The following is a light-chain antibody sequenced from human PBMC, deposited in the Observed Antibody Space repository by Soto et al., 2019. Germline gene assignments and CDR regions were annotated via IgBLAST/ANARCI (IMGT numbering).Light chain of an antibody. V-gene: IGKV1-5*03. CDR2: KAS. CDR1: QSIGDL. Sequence: DIQMTQSTSTLSASVEDRVTITCRASQSIGDLLAWYQQKPGEAPKVLIYKASYLESGVPSRFSGSGSGTEFTLTISSLQPEDLATYYCQHYSAFSVTFGQGNKV. J-gene: IGKJ1*01. CDR3: QHYSAFSVT.